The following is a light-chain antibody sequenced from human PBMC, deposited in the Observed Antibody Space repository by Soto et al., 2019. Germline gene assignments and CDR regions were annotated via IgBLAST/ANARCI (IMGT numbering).Light chain of an antibody. V-gene: IGKV3-11*01. CDR2: DAS. J-gene: IGKJ5*01. CDR1: QSVSSY. Sequence: EIVLIPSVAISSLSKGERATLSCRASQSVSSYLAWYQQKPGQAPRLLIYDASNRATGIPARFSGSGSGTDFTLTISSLEPEDFAVYYCQQRSNWPSITFGQGTRLEIK. CDR3: QQRSNWPSIT.